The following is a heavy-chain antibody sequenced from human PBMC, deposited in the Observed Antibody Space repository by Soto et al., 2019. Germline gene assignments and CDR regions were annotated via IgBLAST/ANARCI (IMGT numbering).Heavy chain of an antibody. CDR3: AATNSGYHYPFDY. CDR1: GGSISSYY. CDR2: VYYSGST. Sequence: SETLSLTCTVAGGSISSYYWSWIRQPPGKGLNWIGYVYYSGSTHYNPTLKSRVTLSVDPSKNQFSLKLSSVIAADTAVYYCAATNSGYHYPFDYWGQGTLVTVSS. V-gene: IGHV4-59*01. D-gene: IGHD5-12*01. J-gene: IGHJ4*02.